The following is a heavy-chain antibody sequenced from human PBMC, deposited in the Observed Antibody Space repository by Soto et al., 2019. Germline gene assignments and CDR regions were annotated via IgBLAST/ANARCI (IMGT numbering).Heavy chain of an antibody. D-gene: IGHD1-26*01. CDR2: IIPIFGTA. V-gene: IGHV1-69*13. Sequence: GASVKVSCKASGGTFSSYAISWVRQAPGQGLEWMGGIIPIFGTANYAQKFQGRVTITADESTSTAYMELSSLRSEDTAVYYCARSMELPNWFDPCCQGAMVTV. CDR1: GGTFSSYA. CDR3: ARSMELPNWFDP. J-gene: IGHJ5*02.